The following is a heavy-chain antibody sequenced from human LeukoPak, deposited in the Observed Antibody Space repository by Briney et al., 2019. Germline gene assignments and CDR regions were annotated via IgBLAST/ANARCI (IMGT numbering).Heavy chain of an antibody. CDR3: ARDYSGSYSKFDY. Sequence: ASVKVSCKASGYTFTGYYMHWVRQAPGQGLEWMGWINPNSGGTNYAQKVQGRVTMTRDTSISTAYMELSRLRSDDTAVYYCARDYSGSYSKFDYWGQGTLVTVSS. CDR1: GYTFTGYY. CDR2: INPNSGGT. D-gene: IGHD1-26*01. V-gene: IGHV1-2*02. J-gene: IGHJ4*02.